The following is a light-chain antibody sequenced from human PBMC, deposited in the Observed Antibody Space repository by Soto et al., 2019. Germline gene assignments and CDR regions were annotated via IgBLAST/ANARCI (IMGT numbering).Light chain of an antibody. Sequence: EIVMTQSPATLSVSPGERATLSCRASQSVSSDLVWYQQKAGQAPRLLIYDTSTRATGIPARFSGSGSGTEFTLTISSLQSEDSAVYHCQQYNKWPLTFGGGTKVELK. J-gene: IGKJ4*01. CDR2: DTS. V-gene: IGKV3-15*01. CDR3: QQYNKWPLT. CDR1: QSVSSD.